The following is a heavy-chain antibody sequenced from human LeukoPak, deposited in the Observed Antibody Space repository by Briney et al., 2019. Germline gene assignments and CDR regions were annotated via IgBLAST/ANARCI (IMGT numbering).Heavy chain of an antibody. CDR3: TKETHSVMFRGVIIHFDS. Sequence: GGSLRLSCAASGFTFDDFGISWVRQAPGKGLEWVSSIKWNGGTTAYADSVKGRITISRDNAKNSLYLQMNSLRAEDTAVYYCTKETHSVMFRGVIIHFDSWGQGTLGTGSS. V-gene: IGHV3-20*04. CDR1: GFTFDDFG. J-gene: IGHJ4*02. CDR2: IKWNGGTT. D-gene: IGHD3-10*01.